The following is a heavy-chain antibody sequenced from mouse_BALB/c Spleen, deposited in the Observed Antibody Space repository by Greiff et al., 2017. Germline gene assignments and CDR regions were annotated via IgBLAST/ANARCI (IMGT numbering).Heavy chain of an antibody. D-gene: IGHD2-4*01. Sequence: EVQLVESGGGLVKPGGSLKLSCAASGFTFSSYAMSWVRQTPEKRLEWVATISSGGSYTYYPDSVKGRFTISRDNAKNTLYLQMSSLRSEDTAMYYCARLGYDYDAWFAYWGQGTLVTVSA. CDR3: ARLGYDYDAWFAY. CDR1: GFTFSSYA. V-gene: IGHV5-9-3*01. CDR2: ISSGGSYT. J-gene: IGHJ3*01.